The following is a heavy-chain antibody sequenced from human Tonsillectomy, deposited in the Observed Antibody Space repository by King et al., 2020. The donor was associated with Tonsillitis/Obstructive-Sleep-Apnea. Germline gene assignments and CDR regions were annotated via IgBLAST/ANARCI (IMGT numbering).Heavy chain of an antibody. D-gene: IGHD2-2*01. CDR3: ARGYCSSPTCYPSYYYMDV. CDR1: GGSFSGYY. CDR2: INHSGST. J-gene: IGHJ6*03. Sequence: VQLQQWGAGLLKPSKTLSLTCAIYGGSFSGYYWSWIRQPPGKGLGWIGEINHSGSTTYNPSLKSRVTISVDTSKNQFSLKLTSVTAADTAVYYCARGYCSSPTCYPSYYYMDVWGKGTTVTVSS. V-gene: IGHV4-34*01.